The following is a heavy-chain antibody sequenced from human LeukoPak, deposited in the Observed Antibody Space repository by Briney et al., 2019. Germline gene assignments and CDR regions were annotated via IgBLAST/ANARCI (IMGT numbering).Heavy chain of an antibody. CDR3: ARRADYDSPLRGYYYGMDV. V-gene: IGHV1-69*04. J-gene: IGHJ6*02. CDR1: GGTFSSYA. CDR2: IIPILGIA. Sequence: GSSVKVSCKASGGTFSSYAISWVRQAPGQGLEWMGRIIPILGIANYAQKFQGRVTITADKSTSTAYMELSSLRSEDTAVYYCARRADYDSPLRGYYYGMDVWGQGTTVTVSS. D-gene: IGHD3-3*01.